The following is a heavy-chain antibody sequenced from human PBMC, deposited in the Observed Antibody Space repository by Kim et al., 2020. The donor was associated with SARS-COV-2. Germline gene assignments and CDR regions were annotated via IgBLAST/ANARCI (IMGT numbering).Heavy chain of an antibody. D-gene: IGHD4-17*01. Sequence: GGSLRLSCAASGFTFSSYSMNWVRQAPGKGLEWVSSISSSSSYIYYADSVKGRFTISRDNAKNSLYLQMNSLRAEDTAVYYCARDLEEPQDYGERSHFDPWGQGTLVTVSS. J-gene: IGHJ5*02. V-gene: IGHV3-21*01. CDR2: ISSSSSYI. CDR3: ARDLEEPQDYGERSHFDP. CDR1: GFTFSSYS.